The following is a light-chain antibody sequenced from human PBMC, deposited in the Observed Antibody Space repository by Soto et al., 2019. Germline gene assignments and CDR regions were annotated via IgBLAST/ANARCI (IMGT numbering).Light chain of an antibody. CDR1: QSVSSN. Sequence: IVMTQSPDTLSLSPWERATFSCRASQSVSSNYLAWYQQKPGRAPRLLIYGAFKRATGIPARFSGSGSGTELTLTISSLQSEDFALYYCHQYNSWPPGTFGQGTKVDIK. J-gene: IGKJ2*01. CDR2: GAF. V-gene: IGKV3-15*01. CDR3: HQYNSWPPGT.